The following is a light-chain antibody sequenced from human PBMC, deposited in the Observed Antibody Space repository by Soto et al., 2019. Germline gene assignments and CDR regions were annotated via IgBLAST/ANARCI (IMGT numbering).Light chain of an antibody. Sequence: QSVLTQPASVSGSPGQSITISCTGTSSDVGGYNYVSWYQQHPGKAPKLMIYEVSNRPSGVSNRFSGSKSGNTASLTISGLQADDEADYYCNSFTSSSTFVFGTGTKVTVL. V-gene: IGLV2-14*01. CDR2: EVS. CDR3: NSFTSSSTFV. J-gene: IGLJ1*01. CDR1: SSDVGGYNY.